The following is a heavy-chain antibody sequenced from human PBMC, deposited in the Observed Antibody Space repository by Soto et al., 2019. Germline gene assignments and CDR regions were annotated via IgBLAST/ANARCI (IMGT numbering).Heavy chain of an antibody. D-gene: IGHD3-16*01. CDR1: GYSFTSYW. Sequence: GESLKISCKGSGYSFTSYWIGWVRQMPGKGLEWMGIIYPGDSDTRYSPSSQGQVTISADKSISTAYLQWSSLKASDTAMYYCAGMSTSYYYGMDVWGQGTTVTVSS. V-gene: IGHV5-51*01. CDR2: IYPGDSDT. CDR3: AGMSTSYYYGMDV. J-gene: IGHJ6*02.